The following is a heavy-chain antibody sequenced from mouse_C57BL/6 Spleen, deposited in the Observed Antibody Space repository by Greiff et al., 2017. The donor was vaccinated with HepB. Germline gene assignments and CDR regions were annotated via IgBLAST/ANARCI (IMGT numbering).Heavy chain of an antibody. CDR2: IDPETGGT. V-gene: IGHV1-15*01. Sequence: VQRVESGAELVRPGASVTLSCKASGYTFTDYEMHWVKQTPVHGLEWIGAIDPETGGTAYNQKFKGKAILTADKSSSTAYMELRSLTSEDSAVYYCTRSRLPLYYYAMDYWGQGTSVTVSS. J-gene: IGHJ4*01. D-gene: IGHD2-2*01. CDR3: TRSRLPLYYYAMDY. CDR1: GYTFTDYE.